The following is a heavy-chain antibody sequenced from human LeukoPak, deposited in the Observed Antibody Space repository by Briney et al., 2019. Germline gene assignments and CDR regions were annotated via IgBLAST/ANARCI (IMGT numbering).Heavy chain of an antibody. D-gene: IGHD6-13*01. Sequence: GGSLRLSCAASGFTFSSYAMSWVRQAPGKGLEWVSAISGSGGSTYYADSVKGRFTISRDNSKNTLYLQMNSLRAEDTAVYYCARDLGAAGFFDYWGQGTLVTVSS. CDR3: ARDLGAAGFFDY. CDR1: GFTFSSYA. J-gene: IGHJ4*02. CDR2: ISGSGGST. V-gene: IGHV3-23*01.